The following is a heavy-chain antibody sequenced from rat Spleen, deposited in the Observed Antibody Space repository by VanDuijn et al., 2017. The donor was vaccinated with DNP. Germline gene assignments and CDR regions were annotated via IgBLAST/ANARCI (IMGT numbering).Heavy chain of an antibody. CDR2: ISTGGVHT. CDR1: GFSFSDYY. J-gene: IGHJ4*01. Sequence: EVQLVESGGGLVQPGRSLKLSCAGSGFSFSDYYMAWVRQAPTKGLEWVASISTGGVHTYYRASVKGRFNISRDNAESTLYLQMDSLRSEETATYYCARHVSTTAGNYAMDAWGQGTSVTVSS. V-gene: IGHV5S11*01. D-gene: IGHD1-2*01. CDR3: ARHVSTTAGNYAMDA.